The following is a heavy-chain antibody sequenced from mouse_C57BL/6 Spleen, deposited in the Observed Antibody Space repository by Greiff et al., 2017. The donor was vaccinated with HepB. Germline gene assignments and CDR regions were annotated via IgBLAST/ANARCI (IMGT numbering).Heavy chain of an antibody. V-gene: IGHV1-22*01. Sequence: EVQLQQSGPELVKPGASVKMSCKASGYTLTDYNMHWVKQSHGKSLEGIGNINPNNGGTSYNQKLKGKATLTVNKSSSTAYMELRSLTSEDSAVYYCARRDYGSSYAMDYWGQGTSVTVSS. CDR1: GYTLTDYN. J-gene: IGHJ4*01. D-gene: IGHD1-1*01. CDR2: INPNNGGT. CDR3: ARRDYGSSYAMDY.